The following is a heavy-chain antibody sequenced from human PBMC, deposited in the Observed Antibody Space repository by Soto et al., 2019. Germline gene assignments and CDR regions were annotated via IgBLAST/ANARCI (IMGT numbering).Heavy chain of an antibody. CDR2: SSNSGTFA. D-gene: IGHD1-1*01. Sequence: PXVSLLLSCAASGFTFSDYYMSWVRQAPGRGLEWISYSSNSGTFARYATSVKGRFSISRDNANNSLYLEMNSLRVEDTAVYYCARSGDNFNVLDYWGQGTPVTVSS. J-gene: IGHJ4*02. CDR1: GFTFSDYY. V-gene: IGHV3-11*06. CDR3: ARSGDNFNVLDY.